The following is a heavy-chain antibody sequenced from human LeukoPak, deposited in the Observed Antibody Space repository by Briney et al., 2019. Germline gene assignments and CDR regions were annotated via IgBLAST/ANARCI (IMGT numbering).Heavy chain of an antibody. J-gene: IGHJ4*02. CDR2: IYYSGST. Sequence: SETLSLTCTVSGGSISSYYWSWIRQPPGKGLEWIGYIYYSGSTNYNPSLKSRVTISVDTSKNQFSLKLSSVTAADTAVYYCARNSVRGVINPFDYWGQGTLVTVSS. CDR3: ARNSVRGVINPFDY. D-gene: IGHD3-10*01. CDR1: GGSISSYY. V-gene: IGHV4-59*08.